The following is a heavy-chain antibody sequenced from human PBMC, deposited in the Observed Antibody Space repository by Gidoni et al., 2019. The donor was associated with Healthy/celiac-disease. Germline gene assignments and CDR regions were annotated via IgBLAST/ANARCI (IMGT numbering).Heavy chain of an antibody. CDR3: AMQGDIVVVNPAD. CDR2: IIPIFGTA. J-gene: IGHJ4*02. Sequence: RQAPGQGLEWMGGIIPIFGTANYAQKFQGRVTITADKSTSTAYMELSSLRSEDTAVYYCAMQGDIVVVNPADWGQGTLVTVSS. D-gene: IGHD2-21*01. V-gene: IGHV1-69*06.